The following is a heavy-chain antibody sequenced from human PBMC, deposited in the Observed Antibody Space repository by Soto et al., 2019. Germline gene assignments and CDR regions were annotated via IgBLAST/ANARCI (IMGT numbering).Heavy chain of an antibody. CDR2: MNPNSGET. V-gene: IGHV1-8*01. CDR3: ARVAVAARPRWYNWFDP. J-gene: IGHJ5*02. Sequence: QEQLVQSGAEVKKPGASVKVSCKTSGYTFTDYDINWVRQATGQGLEWIGWMNPNSGETGYAQKFQGIVTMTRCASLSTAYLELSSLRSEDTAVYYCARVAVAARPRWYNWFDPWGQGTLVTVSS. D-gene: IGHD2-15*01. CDR1: GYTFTDYD.